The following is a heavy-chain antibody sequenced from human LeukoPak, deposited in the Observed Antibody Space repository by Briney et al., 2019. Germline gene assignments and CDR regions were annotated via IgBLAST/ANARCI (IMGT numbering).Heavy chain of an antibody. V-gene: IGHV3-21*01. CDR2: ISSSGSYI. CDR3: ARETYCRGGSCYKGNAFDI. Sequence: GGSLRLSCAASGFTFSSYEMNWVRQAPGKGLEWVSSISSSGSYIYYADSVKGRFTISRDNAKNSLFLQMNSLRADDTAVYYCARETYCRGGSCYKGNAFDIWGQGTMVTVSS. J-gene: IGHJ3*02. D-gene: IGHD2-15*01. CDR1: GFTFSSYE.